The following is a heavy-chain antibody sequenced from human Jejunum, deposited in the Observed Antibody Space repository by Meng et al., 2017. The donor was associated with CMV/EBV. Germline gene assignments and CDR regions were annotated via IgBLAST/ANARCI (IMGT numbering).Heavy chain of an antibody. CDR2: VSGSGYTT. V-gene: IGHV3-23*01. CDR3: AKGRALSGAYYFDY. J-gene: IGHJ4*02. CDR1: RITFSSYS. D-gene: IGHD3-9*01. Sequence: SRITFSSYSMSWVRQAPGKGLGWISLVSGSGYTTNYAGSVKSRFTISRDNSKNTLYLQLNSLRAEDAAVYYCAKGRALSGAYYFDYWGQGTLVTVSS.